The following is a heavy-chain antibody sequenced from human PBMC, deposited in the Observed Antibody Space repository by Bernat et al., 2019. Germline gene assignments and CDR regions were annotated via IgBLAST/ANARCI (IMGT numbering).Heavy chain of an antibody. CDR1: GFTFSSYG. CDR2: IRYDGSNK. V-gene: IGHV3-30*02. D-gene: IGHD3-22*01. CDR3: AKDDYYDSSGYPKYFQH. J-gene: IGHJ1*01. Sequence: QVQLVESGGGVVQPGRSLRLSCAASGFTFSSYGMHWVRQAPGKGLEWVAVIRYDGSNKYYADSVKGRFTISRDNSKNTLYLQMNSLRAEDTAVYYCAKDDYYDSSGYPKYFQHWGQGTLVTVSS.